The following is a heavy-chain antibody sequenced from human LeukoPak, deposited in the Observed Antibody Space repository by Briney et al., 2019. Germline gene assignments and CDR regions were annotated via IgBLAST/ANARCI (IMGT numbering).Heavy chain of an antibody. Sequence: GGSLRLSCAASGFTFSDYYMSWIRQAPGKGLEWVSGITGNGENAYYANSVRGRFTISRDNSRDTQYLQMNSLRAEDTAVYYCAKVGVVGDGRGYSKYYSDYWGQGTLVSVSS. V-gene: IGHV3-23*01. D-gene: IGHD3-22*01. CDR1: GFTFSDYY. CDR2: ITGNGENA. CDR3: AKVGVVGDGRGYSKYYSDY. J-gene: IGHJ4*02.